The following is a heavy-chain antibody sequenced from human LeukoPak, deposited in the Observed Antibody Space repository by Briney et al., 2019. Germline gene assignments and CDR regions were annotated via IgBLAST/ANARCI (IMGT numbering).Heavy chain of an antibody. Sequence: PSETLSLTCTVSGDSISSYCWSWIRQHPGTGLEWIGCIYDSGITHYNPSLKSRVTISVGSSENQLSLKLTSMTAADTAVYYCAGGFDSSKMAYWGQGTLVTVSS. CDR1: GDSISSYC. CDR2: IYDSGIT. J-gene: IGHJ4*02. CDR3: AGGFDSSKMAY. V-gene: IGHV4-59*06. D-gene: IGHD6-13*01.